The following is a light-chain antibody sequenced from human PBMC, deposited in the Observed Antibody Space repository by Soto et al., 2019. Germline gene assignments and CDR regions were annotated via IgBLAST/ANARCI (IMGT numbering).Light chain of an antibody. CDR1: SSDVGDYNS. V-gene: IGLV2-11*01. CDR2: DVN. CDR3: CSYAGSLWR. J-gene: IGLJ3*02. Sequence: QSVLTQPRSVSGSPGQSVTISCTGNSSDVGDYNSVSWYQQHPGKAPQLMIYDVNKRPSGVPDRFSGSKSGNTASLTISGIQAEDEADYYCCSYAGSLWRFGGGTKLTVL.